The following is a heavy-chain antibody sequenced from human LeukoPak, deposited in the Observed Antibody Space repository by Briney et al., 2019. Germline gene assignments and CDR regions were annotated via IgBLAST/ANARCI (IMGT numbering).Heavy chain of an antibody. CDR1: GFTFSNAW. J-gene: IGHJ4*02. D-gene: IGHD3-22*01. V-gene: IGHV3-15*01. CDR3: TTTYYYDSSGESRDY. CDR2: IKSKTDGGTT. Sequence: GGSLRLSCAASGFTFSNAWMIWVRQAPAKGLEWVGRIKSKTDGGTTDYAAPVKGRFTISRDDSKNTLHLQMNSLKTEDTAVYYCTTTYYYDSSGESRDYWGQGTLVTVSS.